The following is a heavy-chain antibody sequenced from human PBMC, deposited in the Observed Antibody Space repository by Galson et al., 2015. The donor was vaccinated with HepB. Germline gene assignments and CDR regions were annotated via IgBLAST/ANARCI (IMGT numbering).Heavy chain of an antibody. CDR2: IDSDERGT. CDR3: ASGYQVLLIDH. CDR1: GFTFNNYK. J-gene: IGHJ4*02. Sequence: SLRLSCAATSGFTFNNYKVHWVRHVPGKGLVWVAYIDSDERGTKYADSVKGRFTISRDNSKNTLYLQMNSLRAEDTAVYYCASGYQVLLIDHWGQGTLVTVSS. D-gene: IGHD2/OR15-2a*01. V-gene: IGHV3-74*03.